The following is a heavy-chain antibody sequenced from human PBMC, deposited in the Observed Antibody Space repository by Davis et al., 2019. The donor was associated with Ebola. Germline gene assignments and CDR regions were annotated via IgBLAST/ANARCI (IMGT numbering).Heavy chain of an antibody. CDR2: INHLGDT. J-gene: IGHJ5*02. D-gene: IGHD3-3*02. V-gene: IGHV4-34*01. CDR3: ARHAMAFRRNEYAPHAPTCFDP. Sequence: ETLSLTCAVNGGSFSGYFWTWIRLFPGKGLEWVGEINHLGDTAYNPSLKSRVTISIDTPNNEISLKLSSVTAADTAVYSCARHAMAFRRNEYAPHAPTCFDPWGQGTPVTVSS. CDR1: GGSFSGYF.